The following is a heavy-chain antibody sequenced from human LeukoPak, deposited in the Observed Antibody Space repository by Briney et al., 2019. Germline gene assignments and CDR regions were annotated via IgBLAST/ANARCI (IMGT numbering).Heavy chain of an antibody. J-gene: IGHJ6*02. D-gene: IGHD3-16*02. CDR1: GFTFSSYG. Sequence: PGGSLRLSCAVSGFTFSSYGMHWVRQAPGKGLEWVAVISYDGSNKYYADSVKGRFTISRDNSKNTLYLQMNSLRAEDTAVYYCAKVDVWGSYRHYGMDVWGQGTTVTVSS. V-gene: IGHV3-30*18. CDR2: ISYDGSNK. CDR3: AKVDVWGSYRHYGMDV.